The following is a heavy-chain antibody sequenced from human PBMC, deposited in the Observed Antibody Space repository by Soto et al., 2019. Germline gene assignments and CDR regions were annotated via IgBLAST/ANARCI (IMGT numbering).Heavy chain of an antibody. CDR3: ARSIAARPPPPWFDP. D-gene: IGHD6-6*01. V-gene: IGHV1-69*01. Sequence: QVQVVKSGAEVKKPGSSGKVSCKASGGTFSSYAISWVRQAPGQGLEWMGGIIPIFGTANYAQKFQGRVTITADESTSTAYMELSSLRSEDTAVYYCARSIAARPPPPWFDPWGQGTLVTVSS. CDR1: GGTFSSYA. CDR2: IIPIFGTA. J-gene: IGHJ5*02.